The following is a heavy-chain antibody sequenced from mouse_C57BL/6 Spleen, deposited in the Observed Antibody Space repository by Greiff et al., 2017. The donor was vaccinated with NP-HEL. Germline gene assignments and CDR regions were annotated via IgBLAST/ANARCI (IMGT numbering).Heavy chain of an antibody. CDR2: IHPNSGST. D-gene: IGHD1-1*01. J-gene: IGHJ2*01. Sequence: QVQLQQPGAELVKPGASVKLSCKASGYTFTSYWMHWVKQRPGQGLEWIGMIHPNSGSTNYNEKFKSKATLTVDKSSSTAYMQLSSLTSEDSAVYYCARSRITTVVAPYYWGQGTTLTVSS. CDR3: ARSRITTVVAPYY. V-gene: IGHV1-64*01. CDR1: GYTFTSYW.